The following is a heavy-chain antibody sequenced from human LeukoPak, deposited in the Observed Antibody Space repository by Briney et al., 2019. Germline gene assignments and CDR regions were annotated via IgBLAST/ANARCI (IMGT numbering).Heavy chain of an antibody. Sequence: GGSLRLSCAASGFTLSNYAMSWARQAPGKGLEWVSTITGSGGSTYYADSVKGRFTISRDNSKNTLYLQMNSLGAEDTAVFYCAKAMRGSALVFDYWGQGTLVTVSS. J-gene: IGHJ4*02. CDR3: AKAMRGSALVFDY. CDR2: ITGSGGST. CDR1: GFTLSNYA. V-gene: IGHV3-23*01. D-gene: IGHD2-15*01.